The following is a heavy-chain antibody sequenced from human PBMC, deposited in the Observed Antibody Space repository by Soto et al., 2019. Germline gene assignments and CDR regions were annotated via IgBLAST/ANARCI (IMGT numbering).Heavy chain of an antibody. CDR2: ISSSSSYI. CDR1: GFTFSSYS. V-gene: IGHV3-21*01. Sequence: GGSLRLSCAASGFTFSSYSMNWVRQAPGKGLEWVSSISSSSSYIYYADSVKGRFTISRDNAKNSLYLQMNSLRAEDTAVYYCARVGSLTTYYYYYYMDVWGKGTTVTVSS. J-gene: IGHJ6*03. D-gene: IGHD3-10*01. CDR3: ARVGSLTTYYYYYYMDV.